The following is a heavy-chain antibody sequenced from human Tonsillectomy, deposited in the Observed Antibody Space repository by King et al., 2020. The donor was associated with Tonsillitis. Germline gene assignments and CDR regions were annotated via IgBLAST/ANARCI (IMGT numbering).Heavy chain of an antibody. J-gene: IGHJ4*02. V-gene: IGHV3-7*01. CDR1: GFTFSTYW. Sequence: VQLVESGGGLVQPGGSLRLSCAASGFTFSTYWMTWVRQAPGKGLEWVANRKQDGSEKYYLDSVKGRFTISRDNAKNSLYLQMNSLRAEDTAVYYCASYYDSSGSSGFDYWGQGTLVTVSS. D-gene: IGHD3-22*01. CDR3: ASYYDSSGSSGFDY. CDR2: RKQDGSEK.